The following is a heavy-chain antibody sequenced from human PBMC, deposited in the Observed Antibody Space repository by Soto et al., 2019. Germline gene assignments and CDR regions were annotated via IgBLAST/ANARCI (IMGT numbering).Heavy chain of an antibody. CDR2: ISYDGSNK. CDR3: AKVQQLVQYYYYYGMDV. Sequence: QVQLVESGGGVVQPGRSLRLACAASGFTFSSYGMHWVRQAPGKGLEWVAVISYDGSNKYYADSVKGRFTISRDNSKNTLYLQMNSLRAEDTAVYYCAKVQQLVQYYYYYGMDVWGQGTTVTVSS. CDR1: GFTFSSYG. J-gene: IGHJ6*02. V-gene: IGHV3-30*18. D-gene: IGHD6-13*01.